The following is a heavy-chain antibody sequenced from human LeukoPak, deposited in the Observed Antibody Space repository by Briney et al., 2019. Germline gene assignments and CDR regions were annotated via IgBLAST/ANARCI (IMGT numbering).Heavy chain of an antibody. Sequence: SETLSLTCTVSGGSISSGGYYWSWIRQHPGKGLEWIGYIYYSGSTYYNPSLKSRVTISVDTSKNQFSLKPSSVTAADTAVYYCARLLRERHWFDPWGQGTLVTVSS. D-gene: IGHD1-26*01. CDR3: ARLLRERHWFDP. CDR1: GGSISSGGYY. J-gene: IGHJ5*02. CDR2: IYYSGST. V-gene: IGHV4-31*03.